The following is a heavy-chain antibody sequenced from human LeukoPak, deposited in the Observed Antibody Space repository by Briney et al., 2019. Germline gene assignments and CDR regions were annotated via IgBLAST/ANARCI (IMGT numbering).Heavy chain of an antibody. CDR3: ARESNSAFDHYYYYIDV. Sequence: SETLSLTCTVSGGSISSYYWSWIRQPAGKGLEWIGRIYTSGSNNYNPSLKSRVTMSVDTSKNQFSLKLSSVTAADTAVYYCARESNSAFDHYYYYIDVWGKGTTVTVSS. CDR1: GGSISSYY. V-gene: IGHV4-4*07. CDR2: IYTSGSN. D-gene: IGHD4-23*01. J-gene: IGHJ6*03.